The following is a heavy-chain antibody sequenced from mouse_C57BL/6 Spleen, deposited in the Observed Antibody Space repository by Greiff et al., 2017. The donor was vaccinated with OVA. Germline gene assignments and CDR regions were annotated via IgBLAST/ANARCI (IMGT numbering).Heavy chain of an antibody. J-gene: IGHJ2*01. CDR2: IDPSDSYT. D-gene: IGHD2-3*01. V-gene: IGHV1-50*01. CDR3: ASRRGLLGDY. CDR1: GYTFTSYW. Sequence: QVQLQQPGAELVKPGASVKLSCKASGYTFTSYWMQWVKQRPGQGLEWIGAIDPSDSYTNYNQKFKGKATLTVDTSSSTAYMQLSSLTSEDSAVYYCASRRGLLGDYWGQGTTLTVSS.